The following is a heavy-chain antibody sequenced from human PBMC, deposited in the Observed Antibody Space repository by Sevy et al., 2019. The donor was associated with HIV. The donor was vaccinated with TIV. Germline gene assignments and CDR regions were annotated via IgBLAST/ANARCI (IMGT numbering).Heavy chain of an antibody. Sequence: GGSQRLSCAASRLTFSSSSVNWVRQAPGKGLEWVSYISSSSTTIYYADSVKGRFTISRDNAKNSLYLQMNSLRDEDTAVYYCARGFMGADYYYGMDVWGQGTTVTV. CDR1: RLTFSSSS. D-gene: IGHD3-3*01. V-gene: IGHV3-48*02. CDR3: ARGFMGADYYYGMDV. J-gene: IGHJ6*02. CDR2: ISSSSTTI.